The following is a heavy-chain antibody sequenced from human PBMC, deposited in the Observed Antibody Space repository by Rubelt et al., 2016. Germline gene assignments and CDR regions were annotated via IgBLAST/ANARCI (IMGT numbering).Heavy chain of an antibody. CDR2: INHSGST. V-gene: IGHV4-34*01. CDR3: ARQRWLQLGYFDY. CDR1: GGSFSGYY. Sequence: QVQLQQWGAGLLKPSETLSLTCAVYGGSFSGYYWSWIRQPPGKGLEWIGEINHSGSTNYNPSLKSRVPISVDTSKNQFSLKLSSVTAADTAVYYGARQRWLQLGYFDYWGQGTLVTVSS. J-gene: IGHJ4*02. D-gene: IGHD5-24*01.